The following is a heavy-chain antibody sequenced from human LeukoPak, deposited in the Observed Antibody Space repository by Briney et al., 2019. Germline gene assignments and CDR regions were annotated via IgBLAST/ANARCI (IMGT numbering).Heavy chain of an antibody. Sequence: GGSLRLSCAASGFTFSSYAMHWVPQAPGKGLEYVSAISSNGGSTYYAISVKGRFTISRDNSKNTLYLQMGSLRAEDMAVYYCARDSLKDDFWSGYYNNWFDPWGQGTLVTVSS. D-gene: IGHD3-3*01. J-gene: IGHJ5*02. V-gene: IGHV3-64*01. CDR1: GFTFSSYA. CDR3: ARDSLKDDFWSGYYNNWFDP. CDR2: ISSNGGST.